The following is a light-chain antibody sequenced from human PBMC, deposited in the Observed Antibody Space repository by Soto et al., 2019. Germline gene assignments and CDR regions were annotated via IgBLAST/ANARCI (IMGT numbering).Light chain of an antibody. CDR2: EVS. Sequence: QSVLAHPASVSGSPGQSITISCTGSSTDVGGNKYVSWYQQHPGKAPKLIIYEVSYRPSGVSNRFSGSKSGNTASLTISGLRAEDEADYYCSSYSTGSTLVVFGSGTKVTVL. V-gene: IGLV2-14*01. CDR1: STDVGGNKY. CDR3: SSYSTGSTLVV. J-gene: IGLJ1*01.